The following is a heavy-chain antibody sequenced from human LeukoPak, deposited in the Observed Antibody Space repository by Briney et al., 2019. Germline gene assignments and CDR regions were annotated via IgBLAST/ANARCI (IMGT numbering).Heavy chain of an antibody. CDR2: IYYSGST. D-gene: IGHD2-15*01. CDR3: AREALYCSGGSCHYYYYYMDV. Sequence: SSETLSLTCTVSGGSVSDYYWSWIRQSPGKGLEWIGYIYYSGSTNYNPSLKSRVTISVDTSKNQFSLKLSSVTAADTAVYYCAREALYCSGGSCHYYYYYMDVWGKGTTVTVSS. J-gene: IGHJ6*03. V-gene: IGHV4-59*02. CDR1: GGSVSDYY.